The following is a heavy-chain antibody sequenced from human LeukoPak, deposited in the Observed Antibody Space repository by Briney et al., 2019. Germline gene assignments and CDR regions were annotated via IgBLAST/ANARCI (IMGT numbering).Heavy chain of an antibody. V-gene: IGHV3-33*01. CDR2: IWSDATNR. Sequence: GGSLRLSCAASGFTFSSYGIHWVRQAPGKGLEWVAVIWSDATNRFYADSVKGRFTISRDNSQNTVFLQMNSLRVKDTAIYYCARDAQRGFDYSNSLKNWGHGTLVTVSS. J-gene: IGHJ4*01. D-gene: IGHD4-11*01. CDR1: GFTFSSYG. CDR3: ARDAQRGFDYSNSLKN.